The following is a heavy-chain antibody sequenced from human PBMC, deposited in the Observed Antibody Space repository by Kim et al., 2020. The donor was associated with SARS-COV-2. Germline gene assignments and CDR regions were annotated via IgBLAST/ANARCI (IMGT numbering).Heavy chain of an antibody. J-gene: IGHJ4*01. CDR2: IFSDGRT. V-gene: IGHV4-39*01. CDR3: ARLFTIFGIEIKEKYYFDN. Sequence: SETLSLTCSVSGVSFSSGGYFWGWVRHPPGKGLEWIGKIFSDGRTYYNPSLKSRVSISIDTSRNQFSLRLNSVAATDTAVYYCARLFTIFGIEIKEKYYFDNWGRGALVSVSS. CDR1: GVSFSSGGYF. D-gene: IGHD3-3*01.